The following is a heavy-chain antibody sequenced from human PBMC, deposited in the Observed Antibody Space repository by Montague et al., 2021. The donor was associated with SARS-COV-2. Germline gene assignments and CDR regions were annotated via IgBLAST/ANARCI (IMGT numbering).Heavy chain of an antibody. CDR2: ISGSGGST. CDR1: GFTFSSYA. V-gene: IGHV3-23*01. J-gene: IGHJ6*02. CDR3: ARDYYDSSGQYYYYYGMDV. Sequence: SLRLSCAASGFTFSSYAMSWVRQAPGKGLEWVPAISGSGGSTYYADSVKGRFTISRDNSKNTLYLQMNSLRAEDTAVYYCARDYYDSSGQYYYYYGMDVWGQGTTVTASS. D-gene: IGHD3-22*01.